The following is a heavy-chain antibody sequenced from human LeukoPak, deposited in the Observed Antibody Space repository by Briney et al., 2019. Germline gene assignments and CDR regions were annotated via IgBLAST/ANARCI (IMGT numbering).Heavy chain of an antibody. CDR3: AKHYYYDSSGYHLDY. Sequence: SVTVSCTASGGTFSSYAISWVRQAPGQGLEWMGGIIPIFGTANYAQKFQGRVTITADESTSTAYMELSSLRSEDTAVYYCAKHYYYDSSGYHLDYWGQGTLVTVSS. V-gene: IGHV1-69*13. J-gene: IGHJ4*02. CDR1: GGTFSSYA. D-gene: IGHD3-22*01. CDR2: IIPIFGTA.